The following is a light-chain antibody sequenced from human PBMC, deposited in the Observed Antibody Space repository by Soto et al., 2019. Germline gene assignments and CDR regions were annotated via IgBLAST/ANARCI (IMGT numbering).Light chain of an antibody. CDR2: DVS. J-gene: IGLJ1*01. Sequence: QSVLTQPASVSGSPGRSITISCTGTSSDVGVYNYVSWYQQHPGKAPQLMIYDVSNRPSGVSNRFSGSKSGNTASLTISGLQAEDEADYYCSSYTSSSNVFGTGTKVTVL. V-gene: IGLV2-14*01. CDR1: SSDVGVYNY. CDR3: SSYTSSSNV.